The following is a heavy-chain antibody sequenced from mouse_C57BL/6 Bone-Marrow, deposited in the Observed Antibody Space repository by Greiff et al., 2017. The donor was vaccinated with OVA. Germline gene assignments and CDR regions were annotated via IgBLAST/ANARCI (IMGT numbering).Heavy chain of an antibody. J-gene: IGHJ3*01. D-gene: IGHD1-1*01. CDR3: ARLGIYYGSSFPFAY. V-gene: IGHV5-17*01. CDR1: GFTFSDYG. Sequence: EVMLVESGGGLVKPGGSLKLSCAASGFTFSDYGMHWVRQAPEKGLEWVAYISSGSSTIYYADTVKGRFTISRDNAKNTLFLQMTSLRSEDTAMYDCARLGIYYGSSFPFAYWGQGTLVTVSA. CDR2: ISSGSSTI.